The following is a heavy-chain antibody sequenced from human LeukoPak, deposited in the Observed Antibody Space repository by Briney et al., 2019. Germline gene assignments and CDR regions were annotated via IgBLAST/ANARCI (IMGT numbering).Heavy chain of an antibody. D-gene: IGHD1-1*01. CDR3: ASGNWNDVDYYYGMDV. CDR1: GYTFTSYG. Sequence: ASVKVSCKASGYTFTSYGISWVRQAPGQGLEWMGWISAYNGNTNYAQKLQGGVTMTTDTSTSTAYMELRSLRSDDTAVYYCASGNWNDVDYYYGMDVWGQGTTVTVSS. V-gene: IGHV1-18*01. J-gene: IGHJ6*02. CDR2: ISAYNGNT.